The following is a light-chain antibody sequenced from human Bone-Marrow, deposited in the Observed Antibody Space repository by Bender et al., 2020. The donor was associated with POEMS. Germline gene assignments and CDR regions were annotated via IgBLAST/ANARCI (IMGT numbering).Light chain of an antibody. CDR1: SSDVGGYNY. CDR3: QSYDNSLGGWV. V-gene: IGLV2-14*03. J-gene: IGLJ3*02. CDR2: DVS. Sequence: QSALTPPASVSGSPGQSITISCTGTSSDVGGYNYVSWYQQHPGKAPKLMIYDVSNRPSGVSNRFSGSKSGNTASLTITGLQAEDEGDYYCQSYDNSLGGWVFGGGTKLTVL.